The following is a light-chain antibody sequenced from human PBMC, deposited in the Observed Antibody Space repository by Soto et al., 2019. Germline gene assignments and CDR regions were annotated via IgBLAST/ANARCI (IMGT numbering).Light chain of an antibody. V-gene: IGLV2-14*01. CDR2: EVS. Sequence: QSALTQPASVSGSPGQSITISCTGTSSDVGGYNYVSWYQQHPGKAPKLMIYEVSNRPSGVSNRFSGSKSGNTASLTISGLQAEYEADYYCSSYTSGRTPYVFGTGTELTVL. J-gene: IGLJ1*01. CDR1: SSDVGGYNY. CDR3: SSYTSGRTPYV.